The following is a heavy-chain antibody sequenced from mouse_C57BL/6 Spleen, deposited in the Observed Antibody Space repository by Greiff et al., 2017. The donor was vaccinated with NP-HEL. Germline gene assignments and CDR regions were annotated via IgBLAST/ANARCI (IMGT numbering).Heavy chain of an antibody. CDR1: GYTFTDYY. Sequence: QVQLKESGPELVKPGASVKISCKASGYTFTDYYINWVKQRPGQGLEWIGWFYPGSGNTKYNEKFKGKATLTVDTSSSTAYMQLSSLTSEDSAVYFCARSNYGSSWYFDVWGTGTTVTVSS. V-gene: IGHV1-84*01. CDR2: FYPGSGNT. J-gene: IGHJ1*03. CDR3: ARSNYGSSWYFDV. D-gene: IGHD1-1*01.